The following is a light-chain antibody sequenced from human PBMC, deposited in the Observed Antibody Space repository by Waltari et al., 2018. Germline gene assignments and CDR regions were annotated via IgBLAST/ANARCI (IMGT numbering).Light chain of an antibody. V-gene: IGLV2-14*03. Sequence: QSALTQPASVSGSPGQSIPISCTGTSSDVGSYNYVSWYQQHPGKAPKLIIYDVTNRPAGVCNRFSGSKSGNTASLTISGLQAEDEADYYCSSYMDTTTLELFGGGTSLTVL. J-gene: IGLJ2*01. CDR3: SSYMDTTTLEL. CDR1: SSDVGSYNY. CDR2: DVT.